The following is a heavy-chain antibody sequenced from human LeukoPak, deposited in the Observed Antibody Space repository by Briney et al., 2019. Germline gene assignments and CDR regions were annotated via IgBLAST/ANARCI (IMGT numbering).Heavy chain of an antibody. J-gene: IGHJ3*02. CDR1: GFTFSSYG. Sequence: GGSLRLSCAASGFTFSSYGMHWVRQAPGKGLEWVAVIWYDGSNKYYADSVKGRFTISRDNSKNTLYLQMNSLRAEDTAVYYCARGDSGSSTFDIWGQGTMVTVSS. CDR2: IWYDGSNK. D-gene: IGHD1-26*01. V-gene: IGHV3-33*01. CDR3: ARGDSGSSTFDI.